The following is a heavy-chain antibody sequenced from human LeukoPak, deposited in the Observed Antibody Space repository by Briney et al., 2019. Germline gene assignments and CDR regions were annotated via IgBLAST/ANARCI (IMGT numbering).Heavy chain of an antibody. CDR1: GYTFTSYG. V-gene: IGHV1-69*05. D-gene: IGHD2-15*01. J-gene: IGHJ3*02. CDR3: ARAKVVVVVAAPTENAFDI. CDR2: IIPIFGTA. Sequence: GASVKVSCKASGYTFTSYGISWVRQAPGQGLEWMGRIIPIFGTANYAQKFQGRVTITTDESTSTAYMELSSLRSEDTAVYYCARAKVVVVVAAPTENAFDIWGQGTMVTVSS.